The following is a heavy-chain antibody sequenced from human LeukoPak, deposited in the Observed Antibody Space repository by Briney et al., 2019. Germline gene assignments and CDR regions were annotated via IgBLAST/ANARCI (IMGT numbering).Heavy chain of an antibody. D-gene: IGHD5-18*01. J-gene: IGHJ4*02. V-gene: IGHV4-61*08. CDR1: GGSISSGGYY. Sequence: PSETLSLTCTVSGGSISSGGYYWSWIRQHPGKGLEWIGYIYYSGSTNYNPSLKSRVTISVDTSKNQFSLKLSSVTAADTAVYYCARHRENVDTAMDSPFDYWGQGTLVTVSS. CDR3: ARHRENVDTAMDSPFDY. CDR2: IYYSGST.